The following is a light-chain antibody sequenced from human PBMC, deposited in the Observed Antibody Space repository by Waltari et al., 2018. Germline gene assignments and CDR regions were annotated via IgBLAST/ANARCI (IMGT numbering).Light chain of an antibody. J-gene: IGKJ2*01. CDR1: QGISSY. Sequence: DIQLTQSPSFLSASVGDRFTITCRASQGISSYLAWYQQQPGEAPKLLISAASTLQSVVPSRFSGSGSGTEFTLTISSLQPEDFATYYCQQLNSFPYTFGQGTKLDIK. V-gene: IGKV1-9*01. CDR3: QQLNSFPYT. CDR2: AAS.